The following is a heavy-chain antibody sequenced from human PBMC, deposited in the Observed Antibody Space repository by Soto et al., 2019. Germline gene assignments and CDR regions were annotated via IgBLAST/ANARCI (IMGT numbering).Heavy chain of an antibody. CDR2: FSGSGGST. CDR3: AIGGPNYDIWSGYLDY. V-gene: IGHV3-23*01. J-gene: IGHJ4*02. Sequence: GGSLRLSCAASEFTFSSYAMSWVRQAPGKWLYWVSAFSGSGGSTYYADSVKGRFTISRDNSKNTLYLQMNSLRAEDTFVYYCAIGGPNYDIWSGYLDYWGQGTLVTVSS. D-gene: IGHD3-3*01. CDR1: EFTFSSYA.